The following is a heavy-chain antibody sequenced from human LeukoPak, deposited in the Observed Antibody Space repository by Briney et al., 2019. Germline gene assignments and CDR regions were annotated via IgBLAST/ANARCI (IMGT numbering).Heavy chain of an antibody. V-gene: IGHV5-51*01. D-gene: IGHD3-3*01. J-gene: IGHJ4*02. CDR2: IYPGDSDT. CDR3: ARRESGNYYFDY. Sequence: GQSLNISCKVSGYSFTNYWIGWVRQMPGKGLEWMAIIYPGDSDTRYSPSLQGQVTISADKSISTAYLQWRSLKASDIAMYYCARRESGNYYFDYWGEGNLVTVSS. CDR1: GYSFTNYW.